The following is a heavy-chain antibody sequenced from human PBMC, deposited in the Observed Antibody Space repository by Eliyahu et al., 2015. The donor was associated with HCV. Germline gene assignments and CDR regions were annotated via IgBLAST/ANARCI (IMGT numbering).Heavy chain of an antibody. CDR1: GFTFSXYA. D-gene: IGHD1-1*01. Sequence: EVQLLESGGGLVQPGGSLRLSCAAXGFTFSXYAMTWVRQAPGKGLEWVSTIGGRGISTYYADSVKGRFTISRDNSKNTLYLQMNSLRAEDTAVYYCAKGAELELLRFYNWFDPWGQGTLVTVSS. CDR3: AKGAELELLRFYNWFDP. CDR2: IGGRGIST. V-gene: IGHV3-23*01. J-gene: IGHJ5*02.